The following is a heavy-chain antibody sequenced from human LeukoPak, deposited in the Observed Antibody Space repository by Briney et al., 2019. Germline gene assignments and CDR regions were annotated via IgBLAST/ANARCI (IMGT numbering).Heavy chain of an antibody. V-gene: IGHV4-39*01. CDR3: AGRSCSNGVCYFFDS. CDR1: GGSISSSSYY. Sequence: SETLSLTCTVSGGSISSSSYYWDWIRQPPGKGLEWIGSIYYSGITYYNPSLKSRVTISVDTSKNQFSLKLTSVTAADTAVYYCAGRSCSNGVCYFFDSWGLGTLVTVSS. J-gene: IGHJ4*02. D-gene: IGHD2-8*01. CDR2: IYYSGIT.